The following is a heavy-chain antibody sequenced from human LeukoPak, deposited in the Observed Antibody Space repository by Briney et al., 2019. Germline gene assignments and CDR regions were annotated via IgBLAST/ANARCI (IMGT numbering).Heavy chain of an antibody. J-gene: IGHJ4*02. Sequence: TSETLSLTCTVSGGSISSYYWSWIRQPPGKGLEWIGYIYYSGSTNYNPSLKSRVTISVDTSKDQFSLKLSSVTAADTAVYYCARRRGRGYDLPSKYYFDYWGQGTLVTVSS. CDR3: ARRRGRGYDLPSKYYFDY. D-gene: IGHD5-12*01. CDR1: GGSISSYY. CDR2: IYYSGST. V-gene: IGHV4-59*01.